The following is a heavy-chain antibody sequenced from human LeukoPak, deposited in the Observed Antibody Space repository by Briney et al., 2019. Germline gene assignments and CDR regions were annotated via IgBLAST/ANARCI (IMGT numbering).Heavy chain of an antibody. J-gene: IGHJ4*02. CDR3: VRDAS. CDR2: IYSGGGT. V-gene: IGHV3-66*01. Sequence: GGSLRLSCAVSGVTVSSNHMSWARQAPGKGLEWVSAIYSGGGTYYADSVKGRFTLSRDISKNTLYLQMNSLRAEDTAVYYCVRDASWGQGTLVTVSS. CDR1: GVTVSSNH.